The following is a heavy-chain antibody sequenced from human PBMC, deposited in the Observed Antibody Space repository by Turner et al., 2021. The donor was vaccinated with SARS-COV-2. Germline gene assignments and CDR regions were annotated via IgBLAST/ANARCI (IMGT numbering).Heavy chain of an antibody. J-gene: IGHJ6*02. CDR3: TTAGGSGSYYNVRYYYYYGMDV. CDR1: GFTFSNSW. D-gene: IGHD3-10*01. Sequence: GFTFSNSWMGWVRQTPGKGLEWVGRIKSKTDGGTTDYAAPVKGRFTISRDNSKNTLQLQMNSLKTEDTAVYYCTTAGGSGSYYNVRYYYYYGMDVWGQGTTVTVSS. CDR2: IKSKTDGGTT. V-gene: IGHV3-15*01.